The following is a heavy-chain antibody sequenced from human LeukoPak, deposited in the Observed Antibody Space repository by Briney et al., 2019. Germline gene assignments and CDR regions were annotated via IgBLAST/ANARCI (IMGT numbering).Heavy chain of an antibody. Sequence: GGSLRLSCAASGFTFSSYAMHWVRQALGKGLEWVAVISYDGSNKYYADSVKGRFTISRDNSKNTLYLQMNSLRAEDTAVYYCASSLYGSGSYYEYYFDYWGQGTLVTVSS. CDR3: ASSLYGSGSYYEYYFDY. J-gene: IGHJ4*02. D-gene: IGHD3-10*01. V-gene: IGHV3-30-3*01. CDR2: ISYDGSNK. CDR1: GFTFSSYA.